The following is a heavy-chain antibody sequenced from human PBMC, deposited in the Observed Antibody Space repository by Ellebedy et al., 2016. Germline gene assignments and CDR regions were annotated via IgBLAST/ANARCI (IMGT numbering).Heavy chain of an antibody. Sequence: GESLKISXVASGFNFSSYSLNWVRQAPGKGLEWVSTISESGSKVYSTDSLKGRFTISRDNAKNSLFLQMNSLRVEDTAVYYCVRDWSACSSANCYTLAYWGQGTLVSVSS. CDR1: GFNFSSYS. J-gene: IGHJ4*02. CDR3: VRDWSACSSANCYTLAY. V-gene: IGHV3-21*04. CDR2: ISESGSKV. D-gene: IGHD2-2*02.